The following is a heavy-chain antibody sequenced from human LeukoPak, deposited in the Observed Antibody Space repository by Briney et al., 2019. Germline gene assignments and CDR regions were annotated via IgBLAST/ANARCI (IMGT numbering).Heavy chain of an antibody. CDR2: ISAYNGNT. Sequence: ASVKASCKASGYTFTSYGISWVRQAPGQGLEWMGWISAYNGNTNYAQKLQGRVTMTTDTSTSTAYMELGSLRSDDTAVYYCARARSAVTTPDYWGQGTLVTVSS. J-gene: IGHJ4*02. CDR1: GYTFTSYG. D-gene: IGHD4-17*01. V-gene: IGHV1-18*01. CDR3: ARARSAVTTPDY.